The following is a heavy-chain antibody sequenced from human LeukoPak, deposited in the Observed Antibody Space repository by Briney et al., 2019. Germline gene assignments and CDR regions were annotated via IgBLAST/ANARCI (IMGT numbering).Heavy chain of an antibody. CDR3: ARDGGIQLWTYYFDY. J-gene: IGHJ4*02. CDR1: GFTFSTYG. V-gene: IGHV3-30*02. D-gene: IGHD5-18*01. Sequence: GGSLRLSCAASGFTFSTYGMHWVRQAPGKGLEWVTFIRFDGANKYYADSVKGRFTISRDNSKNTLYLQMNSLRAEDTAVYYCARDGGIQLWTYYFDYWGQGTLVTVSS. CDR2: IRFDGANK.